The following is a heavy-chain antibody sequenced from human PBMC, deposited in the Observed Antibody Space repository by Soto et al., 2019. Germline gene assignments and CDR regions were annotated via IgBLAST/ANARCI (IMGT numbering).Heavy chain of an antibody. Sequence: QVQLVQSGAEVKKPGASVKVSCKASGYTFTSYAMHWVRQAPGQRLEWMGWINAGNGNTKYSQKFQGRVTITRDRTARTKNIKLSSLSTEDTAVHYCARSRMATTPYFDYWGQRSLVTVSS. D-gene: IGHD5-12*01. CDR2: INAGNGNT. J-gene: IGHJ4*02. V-gene: IGHV1-3*01. CDR1: GYTFTSYA. CDR3: ARSRMATTPYFDY.